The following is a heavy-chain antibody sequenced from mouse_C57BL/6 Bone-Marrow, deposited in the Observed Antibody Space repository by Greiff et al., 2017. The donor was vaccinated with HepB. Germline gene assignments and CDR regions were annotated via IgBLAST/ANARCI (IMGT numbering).Heavy chain of an antibody. CDR3: ARSPLITTVVAKDY. V-gene: IGHV1-54*01. CDR2: INPGSGGT. D-gene: IGHD1-1*01. J-gene: IGHJ2*01. Sequence: QVQLQQSGAELVRPGNSVKVSCKASGYAFTNYLIEWVKQRPGQGLEWIGVINPGSGGTNYNEKFKGKATLTAAKSSSTAYMHLSSLTSEDSAVYFCARSPLITTVVAKDYWGQGTTLTVSS. CDR1: GYAFTNYL.